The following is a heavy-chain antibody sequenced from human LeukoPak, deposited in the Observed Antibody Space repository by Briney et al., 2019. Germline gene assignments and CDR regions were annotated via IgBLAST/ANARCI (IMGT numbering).Heavy chain of an antibody. J-gene: IGHJ4*02. CDR1: GYSFTSYW. CDR2: IDPSGSYT. V-gene: IGHV5-10-1*01. CDR3: ARRTDYGDYSDY. Sequence: GESLKISCKGSGYSFTSYWISWVRQMPGKGLEWMGRIDPSGSYTNYSPSFQGHVTISADKSISTAYLQWSSLKASDTAMYYCARRTDYGDYSDYWGQGTLVTVSS. D-gene: IGHD4-17*01.